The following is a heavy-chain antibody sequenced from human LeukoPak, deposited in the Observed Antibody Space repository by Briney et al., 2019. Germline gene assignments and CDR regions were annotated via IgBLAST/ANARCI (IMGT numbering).Heavy chain of an antibody. J-gene: IGHJ6*02. D-gene: IGHD6-19*01. CDR1: GGSISSGDYY. V-gene: IGHV4-30-4*01. Sequence: SQTLSLTCTVSGGSISSGDYYWSWIRQPPGKGLEWIAYISHSGGTYYSPSLKSRATISLDTSRSQFSLKLRFVSAADTAVYYCARAVPRYSSGWYGFYYYYGMDVWGQGTTVTVSS. CDR2: ISHSGGT. CDR3: ARAVPRYSSGWYGFYYYYGMDV.